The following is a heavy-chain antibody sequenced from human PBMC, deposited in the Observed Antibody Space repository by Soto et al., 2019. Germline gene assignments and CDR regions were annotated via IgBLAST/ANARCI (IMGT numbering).Heavy chain of an antibody. J-gene: IGHJ4*02. CDR3: ARSYGDYVPLDY. Sequence: GGSLRLSCAASGFTFSSYSLTWVRQAPGKGLEWVSFISSSSTYRYYADSVRGRFTISRDNAKNSLYLQMNSLRAEDTAVYYCARSYGDYVPLDYWGQGTLVTVSS. CDR1: GFTFSSYS. D-gene: IGHD4-17*01. V-gene: IGHV3-21*01. CDR2: ISSSSTYR.